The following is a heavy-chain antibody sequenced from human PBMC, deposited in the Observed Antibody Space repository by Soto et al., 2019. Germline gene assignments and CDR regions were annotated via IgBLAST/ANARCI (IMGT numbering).Heavy chain of an antibody. J-gene: IGHJ5*02. CDR3: ARVEWLGNWFDP. CDR2: ISAYNGNT. D-gene: IGHD6-19*01. CDR1: GYTFTSYC. V-gene: IGHV1-18*01. Sequence: ASVNVSCKASGYTFTSYCISWVREAPGQGLEWMGWISAYNGNTNYAQKLQGRVTMTTDTSTSTAYMELRSLRSDDTAVYYCARVEWLGNWFDPWGQGTLVTVSS.